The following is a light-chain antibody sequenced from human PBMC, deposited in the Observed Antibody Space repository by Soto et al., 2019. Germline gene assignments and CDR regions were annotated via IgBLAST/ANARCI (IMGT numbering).Light chain of an antibody. Sequence: DIQMTQSPSTLSASVGDRVTITCRASQSISVWLAWYQQKAGKAPNLLIYKASRLESGVPSRFSGSGSETEFTLTISGLQPGDSATYYCQQYNSYWGWTFGQGTKVDNK. V-gene: IGKV1-5*03. CDR1: QSISVW. CDR2: KAS. J-gene: IGKJ1*01. CDR3: QQYNSYWGWT.